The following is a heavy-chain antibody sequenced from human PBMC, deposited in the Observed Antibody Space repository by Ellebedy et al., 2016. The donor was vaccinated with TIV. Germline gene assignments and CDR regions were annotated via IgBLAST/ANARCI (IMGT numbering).Heavy chain of an antibody. CDR3: ARQGTLVVVTAIPSYFDL. D-gene: IGHD2-21*02. V-gene: IGHV5-51*01. Sequence: GGSLRLSCKGSGYSFTSYWIGWVRQMPGKGLEWMGIIYPGDSDTRYSPSFQGQVTISADKSISTAYLQWSSLKASDTAMYYCARQGTLVVVTAIPSYFDLWGRGTLVTVSS. CDR1: GYSFTSYW. CDR2: IYPGDSDT. J-gene: IGHJ2*01.